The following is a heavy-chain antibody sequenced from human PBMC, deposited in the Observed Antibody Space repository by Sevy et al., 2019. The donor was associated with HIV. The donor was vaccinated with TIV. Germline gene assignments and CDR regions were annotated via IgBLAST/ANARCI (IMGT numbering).Heavy chain of an antibody. D-gene: IGHD6-13*01. V-gene: IGHV4-30-4*01. CDR2: IYYSGST. J-gene: IGHJ4*02. Sequence: SETLSLTCTVSGGSISSGDYYWSWIRQPPGKGLEWIGYIYYSGSTYYNPSLKSRVTISVDTSKNQFSLKLSSVTAAGPAVYYCARAVTEQLPGWRYYFDYWGQGTLVTDSS. CDR3: ARAVTEQLPGWRYYFDY. CDR1: GGSISSGDYY.